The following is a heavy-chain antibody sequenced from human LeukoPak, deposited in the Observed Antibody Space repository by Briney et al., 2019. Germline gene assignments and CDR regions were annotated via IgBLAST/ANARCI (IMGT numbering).Heavy chain of an antibody. Sequence: GGSLRLSCAASGFTFSTYWMHWVRQVPGKGLVWVSHIKSDGSGTEYADSVKGRFTISRDNAKNTLYMQMNSLRAEDTAVYYCTSGAYYNDYWGQGTLVTVSS. V-gene: IGHV3-74*03. CDR3: TSGAYYNDY. J-gene: IGHJ4*02. CDR1: GFTFSTYW. D-gene: IGHD3-22*01. CDR2: IKSDGSGT.